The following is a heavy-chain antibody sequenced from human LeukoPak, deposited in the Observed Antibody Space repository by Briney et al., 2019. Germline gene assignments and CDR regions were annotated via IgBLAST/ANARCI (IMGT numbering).Heavy chain of an antibody. Sequence: GRSLRLSCTASGFTFGDYAMSWFRQAPGKGLEWVANIKQDGSEKYYVDSVKGRFTISRDNAKNSLYLQMNSLRAEDTAVYYCARDQNFYVSGSYVYWGQGTLVTVSS. CDR2: IKQDGSEK. D-gene: IGHD3-10*01. CDR1: GFTFGDYA. J-gene: IGHJ4*02. CDR3: ARDQNFYVSGSYVY. V-gene: IGHV3-7*04.